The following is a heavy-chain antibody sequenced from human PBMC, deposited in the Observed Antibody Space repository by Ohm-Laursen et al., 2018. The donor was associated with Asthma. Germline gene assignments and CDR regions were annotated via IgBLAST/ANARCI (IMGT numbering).Heavy chain of an antibody. D-gene: IGHD2-2*01. CDR3: ARVQVVPAAIDYGMDV. J-gene: IGHJ6*02. CDR1: GFTLSSYT. V-gene: IGHV3-30-3*01. CDR2: ISHDGYTQ. Sequence: SLRLSCTASGFTLSSYTVHWVRQAPGKGLEWATVISHDGYTQHYADSVKGRFTISRDNSKNTLYLQMNSLRAEDTAVYYCARVQVVPAAIDYGMDVWGQGTTVTVSS.